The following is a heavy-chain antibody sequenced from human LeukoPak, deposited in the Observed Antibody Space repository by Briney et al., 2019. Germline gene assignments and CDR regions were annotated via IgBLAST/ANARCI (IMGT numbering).Heavy chain of an antibody. J-gene: IGHJ4*02. V-gene: IGHV3-15*01. CDR3: ITPLPYSAQ. D-gene: IGHD2-21*01. CDR2: INPKTDGETT. Sequence: INPKTDGETTEYAAPVKDRFSISRDDSKSMMYLQMNSLKTEDTAVYYCITPLPYSAQGGQGTLVTVSS.